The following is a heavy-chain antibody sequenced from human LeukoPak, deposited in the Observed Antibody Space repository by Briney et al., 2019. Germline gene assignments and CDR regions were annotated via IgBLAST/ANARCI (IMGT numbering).Heavy chain of an antibody. Sequence: SETLSLTCAVYGGSFSGYYWSWIRQPPGKGLEWIGEINHSGSTNYNPSLKSRVTISVDTSKNQFSLKLSSVTAADTAVYYCARHFRPDPSNDCSGGSCYSPYYYYYMDVWGKGTTVTISS. V-gene: IGHV4-34*01. CDR3: ARHFRPDPSNDCSGGSCYSPYYYYYMDV. CDR2: INHSGST. CDR1: GGSFSGYY. J-gene: IGHJ6*03. D-gene: IGHD2-15*01.